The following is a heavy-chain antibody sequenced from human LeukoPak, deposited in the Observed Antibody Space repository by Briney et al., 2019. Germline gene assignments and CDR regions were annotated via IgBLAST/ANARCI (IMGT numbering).Heavy chain of an antibody. Sequence: SETLSLTCTVSGGSISSYYWSWLRQPPGKGLEWIGYIYYSGNTKYNPSLKSRVTISVDTSKNQFSLKLSSVTAADTATYCCVRHVPADTGLVNWFDPWGQGTLVTVSS. CDR2: IYYSGNT. V-gene: IGHV4-59*08. CDR3: VRHVPADTGLVNWFDP. J-gene: IGHJ5*02. D-gene: IGHD5-18*01. CDR1: GGSISSYY.